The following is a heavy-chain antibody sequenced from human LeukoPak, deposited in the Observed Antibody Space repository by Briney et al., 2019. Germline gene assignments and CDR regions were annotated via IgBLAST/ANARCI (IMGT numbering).Heavy chain of an antibody. CDR2: INPNSGGT. D-gene: IGHD2-15*01. V-gene: IGHV1-2*02. CDR1: GYTFTGYY. CDR3: ARDVIDCSGGSCYSDSLIDY. Sequence: ASVKVSCKASGYTFTGYYMHWVRQAPGQGLEWMGWINPNSGGTNYAQKFQGRVTMTRDTSISTAYMELSRLRSDDTAVYYCARDVIDCSGGSCYSDSLIDYWGQGTLVTVSS. J-gene: IGHJ4*02.